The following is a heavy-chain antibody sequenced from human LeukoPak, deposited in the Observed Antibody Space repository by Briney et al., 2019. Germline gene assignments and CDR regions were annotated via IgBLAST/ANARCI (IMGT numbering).Heavy chain of an antibody. D-gene: IGHD3-22*01. CDR1: GYTFTGYY. Sequence: GASVKVSCKASGYTFTGYYMHWVRQAPGQGLEWMGWINPNSGGTNYAQKFQGWVTMTRDTSISTAYMELSRLRSDDTAVYYCARVHYYDSSGYYDYWGQGTLVTVSS. J-gene: IGHJ4*02. CDR3: ARVHYYDSSGYYDY. CDR2: INPNSGGT. V-gene: IGHV1-2*04.